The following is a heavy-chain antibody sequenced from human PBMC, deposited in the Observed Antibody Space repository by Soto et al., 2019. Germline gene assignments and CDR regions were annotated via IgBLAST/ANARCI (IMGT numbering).Heavy chain of an antibody. V-gene: IGHV3-21*01. CDR2: ISSSSSYI. D-gene: IGHD5-18*01. J-gene: IGHJ4*02. Sequence: PGGSLRLSCAASGFTFSSYSMNWVRQALGKGLEWVSSISSSSSYIYYADSVKGRFTISRDNAKNSLYLQMNSLRAEDTAVYYCARDQPGYSYGYGLGYWGQGTLVTVSS. CDR1: GFTFSSYS. CDR3: ARDQPGYSYGYGLGY.